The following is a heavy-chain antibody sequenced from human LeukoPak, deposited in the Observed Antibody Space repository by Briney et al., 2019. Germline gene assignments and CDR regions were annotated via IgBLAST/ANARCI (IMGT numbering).Heavy chain of an antibody. CDR3: ARSGGSGWYIMFDC. CDR2: IYHSGST. V-gene: IGHV4-4*02. CDR1: GGSISSSNW. J-gene: IGHJ4*02. D-gene: IGHD6-19*01. Sequence: SGTLSLTCAVSGGSISSSNWWSWVRQPPGKGLEWGGEIYHSGSTNYNPSLKSRVTISVDKSKNQFSLKLSSVTAADTAVYYCARSGGSGWYIMFDCWGQGTLVTVSS.